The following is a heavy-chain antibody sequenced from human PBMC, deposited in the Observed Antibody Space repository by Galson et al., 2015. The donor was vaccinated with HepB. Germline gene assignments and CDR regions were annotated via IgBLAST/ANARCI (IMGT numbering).Heavy chain of an antibody. CDR1: GGSIGSYY. CDR3: AVLRYFDWLLSGPSWYFDL. Sequence: LSLTCTVSGGSIGSYYWSWIRQPPGKGLEWIGYIYYSGSTNYNPSLKSRLTMSVDTSKKQFSLKLSSVTAADTAVYYCAVLRYFDWLLSGPSWYFDLWGRGTLVTVSS. CDR2: IYYSGST. D-gene: IGHD3-9*01. V-gene: IGHV4-59*01. J-gene: IGHJ2*01.